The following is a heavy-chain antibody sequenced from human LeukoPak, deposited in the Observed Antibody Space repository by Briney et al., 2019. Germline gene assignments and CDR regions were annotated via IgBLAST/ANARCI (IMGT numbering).Heavy chain of an antibody. Sequence: PGGSLRLSCAASGVTFSSYWMSWVRQAPGKGLEWVANIKEDGSEKYYVDSVKGRFTISRDNAKTSVYLQMNSLRAEDTAVYYCARGVVVVTGNFDYWGQGTLVTVSS. CDR1: GVTFSSYW. CDR3: ARGVVVVTGNFDY. CDR2: IKEDGSEK. J-gene: IGHJ4*02. D-gene: IGHD2-21*02. V-gene: IGHV3-7*01.